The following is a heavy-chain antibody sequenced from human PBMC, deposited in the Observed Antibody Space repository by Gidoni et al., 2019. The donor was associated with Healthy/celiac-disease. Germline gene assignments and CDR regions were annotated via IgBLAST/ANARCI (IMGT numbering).Heavy chain of an antibody. V-gene: IGHV3-9*01. D-gene: IGHD6-13*01. CDR2: SSWNSGSI. Sequence: EVPLVESGGGLVQPGRSLRLSCAPSGFTFDDYAMHWVRQAPGKGLEWVSGSSWNSGSIGYADSVKGRFTIARDNAKNSLYLQMNSLRAEDTALYYCAKDSSSWLDNWFDPWGQGTLVTVSS. J-gene: IGHJ5*02. CDR1: GFTFDDYA. CDR3: AKDSSSWLDNWFDP.